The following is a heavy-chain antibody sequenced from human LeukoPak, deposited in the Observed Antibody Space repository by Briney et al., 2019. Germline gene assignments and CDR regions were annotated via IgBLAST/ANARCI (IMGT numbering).Heavy chain of an antibody. D-gene: IGHD3-10*01. CDR1: GGSFSGYY. V-gene: IGHV4-34*01. CDR3: ARADSANYYDSGTYFNYYYMDV. Sequence: SETLSLTCAVYGGSFSGYYWSWIRQPPGKGLEWIGEINHSGSTNYNPSLKSRVTISVDTSKNQFSLKLSSVTAADTAVYYCARADSANYYDSGTYFNYYYMDVWGKGTTVTVSS. J-gene: IGHJ6*03. CDR2: INHSGST.